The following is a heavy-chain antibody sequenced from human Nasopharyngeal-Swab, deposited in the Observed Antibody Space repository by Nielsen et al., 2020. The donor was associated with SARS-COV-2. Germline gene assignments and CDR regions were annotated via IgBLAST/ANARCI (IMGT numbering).Heavy chain of an antibody. CDR2: INPNSGGT. CDR3: ARDISGITMIVGS. V-gene: IGHV1-2*02. J-gene: IGHJ4*02. D-gene: IGHD3-22*01. CDR1: GCTFTGYY. Sequence: ASVKVSCKASGCTFTGYYMHWARQAPGQGLEWMGWINPNSGGTNYAQKFQGRVTMTRDTSISTAYMELSRLRSDDTAVYYCARDISGITMIVGSWGQGTLVTVSS.